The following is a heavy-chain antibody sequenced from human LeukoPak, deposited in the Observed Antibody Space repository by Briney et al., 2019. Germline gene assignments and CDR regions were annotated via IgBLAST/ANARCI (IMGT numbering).Heavy chain of an antibody. V-gene: IGHV4-59*01. CDR3: ARGAYSYDSSGQFDY. D-gene: IGHD3-22*01. J-gene: IGHJ4*02. CDR1: GGSISNYY. CDR2: IYYNGNT. Sequence: PSETLSLTCTVSGGSISNYYWSWIRQPPEKGLEWIGYIYYNGNTDCSPSLKSRVTMSVDTSKNQFSLKLSSVTAADTAVYYCARGAYSYDSSGQFDYWGQGTLVTVSS.